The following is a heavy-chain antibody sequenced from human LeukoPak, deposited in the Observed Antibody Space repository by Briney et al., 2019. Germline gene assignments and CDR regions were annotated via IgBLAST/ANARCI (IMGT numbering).Heavy chain of an antibody. V-gene: IGHV4-61*01. J-gene: IGHJ6*03. CDR1: GGSISSSSYY. Sequence: SETLSLTCTVSGGSISSSSYYWSWIRQPPGKGLEWIGYIYYSGSTNYNPSLKSRVTISVDTSKNQFSLKLSSVTAADTAVYYCARDRSSGFGELLGYYYYMDVWGKGTTVTVSS. D-gene: IGHD3-10*01. CDR2: IYYSGST. CDR3: ARDRSSGFGELLGYYYYMDV.